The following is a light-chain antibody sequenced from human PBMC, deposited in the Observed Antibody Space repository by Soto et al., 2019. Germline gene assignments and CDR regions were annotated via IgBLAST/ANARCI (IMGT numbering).Light chain of an antibody. CDR3: KQYYSSSLT. V-gene: IGKV2-30*01. Sequence: DVVMTQSPLSLPVTLGQPASISCRSSQSLVYSDGNTYLNWYQQKPGQPPKLLIYWASIRESGVPDRFSGSGSGTDFTLTISSLQAEDVAVYYCKQYYSSSLTFGGGTKVDIK. CDR2: WAS. J-gene: IGKJ4*01. CDR1: QSLVYSDGNTY.